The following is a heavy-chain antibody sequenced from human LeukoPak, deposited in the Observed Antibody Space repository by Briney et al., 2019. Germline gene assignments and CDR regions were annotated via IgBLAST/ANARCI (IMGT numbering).Heavy chain of an antibody. J-gene: IGHJ4*02. D-gene: IGHD3-9*01. CDR1: GFTFSSYG. CDR3: AKDQTYYDILTGYSFPGY. CDR2: IRYDGSNK. Sequence: GGSLRLSCAASGFTFSSYGMHWVRQAPGKGLEWVAFIRYDGSNKYYADSVKGRFTISRDNSKNTPYLQMNSLRAEDTAVYYCAKDQTYYDILTGYSFPGYWGQGTLVTVSS. V-gene: IGHV3-30*02.